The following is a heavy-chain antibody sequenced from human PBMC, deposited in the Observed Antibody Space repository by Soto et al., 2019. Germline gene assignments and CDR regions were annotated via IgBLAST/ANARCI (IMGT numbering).Heavy chain of an antibody. D-gene: IGHD6-6*01. CDR2: IKQDGSEK. J-gene: IGHJ6*03. V-gene: IGHV3-7*01. CDR1: GFSFSSKW. CDR3: ARDSSQLVVYFYYYYYMDV. Sequence: PGGSLRLSCAASGFSFSSKWMTWVRQAPGKGLEWVANIKQDGSEKYYVDSVKGRFTISRDNAKNSLYLQMNSLRAEDTAVYYCARDSSQLVVYFYYYYYMDVWGKGTTVTVSS.